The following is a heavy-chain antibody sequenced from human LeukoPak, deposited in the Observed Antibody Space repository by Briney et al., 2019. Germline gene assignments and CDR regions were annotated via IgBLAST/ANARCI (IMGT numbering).Heavy chain of an antibody. J-gene: IGHJ6*02. CDR3: ANAVPRDGMDV. V-gene: IGHV4-39*01. Sequence: SETLSLTCTVSGGSISSSSYYWGWIRQPPGKGLEWIGSIYYSGSTYYNPSLKSRVTISVDTSKNQFSLKLSSVTAADTAVYYCANAVPRDGMDVWGQGTTVTVSS. CDR2: IYYSGST. CDR1: GGSISSSSYY. D-gene: IGHD2-2*01.